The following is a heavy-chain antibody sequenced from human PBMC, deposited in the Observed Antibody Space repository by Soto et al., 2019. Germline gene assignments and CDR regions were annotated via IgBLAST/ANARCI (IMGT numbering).Heavy chain of an antibody. CDR3: ARMYYYDSSGYYYEDY. Sequence: SVKVSRKTSGGICITYAIRTLLQAPVQGLEWMGGIIPIFGTANYAQKFQGRVTITADESTSTAYMELSSLRSEDTAVYYCARMYYYDSSGYYYEDYWGQGTLVTSPQ. CDR1: GGICITYA. V-gene: IGHV1-69*13. J-gene: IGHJ4*02. D-gene: IGHD3-22*01. CDR2: IIPIFGTA.